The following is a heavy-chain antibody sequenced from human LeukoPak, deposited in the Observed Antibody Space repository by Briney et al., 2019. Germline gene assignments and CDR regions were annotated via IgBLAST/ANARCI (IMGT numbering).Heavy chain of an antibody. CDR1: GYTFTSYA. CDR3: ARLPRDLEGVPPSFWTHDY. Sequence: ASVEVSCRASGYTFTSYAMNWVRQAPGQGLEWMGWINTNTGNPTYAQGFTGRFVFSLDTSVSTAYLQISSLKAEDTAVYYCARLPRDLEGVPPSFWTHDYWGQGTLVTVSS. J-gene: IGHJ4*02. CDR2: INTNTGNP. D-gene: IGHD3/OR15-3a*01. V-gene: IGHV7-4-1*02.